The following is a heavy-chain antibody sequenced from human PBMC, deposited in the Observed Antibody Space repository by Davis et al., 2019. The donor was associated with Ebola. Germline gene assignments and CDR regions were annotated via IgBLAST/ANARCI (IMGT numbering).Heavy chain of an antibody. V-gene: IGHV4-4*02. D-gene: IGHD6-13*01. CDR3: ASLSSSWCFDY. CDR1: GGSISSSNW. CDR2: IYHSGST. Sequence: MPSETLSLTCAVSGGSISSSNWWSWVRQPPGKGLEWIGEIYHSGSTNYNPSLKSRVIISVDKSKNQFSLKLSSVTAADTAVYYCASLSSSWCFDYWGQGTLVTVSS. J-gene: IGHJ4*02.